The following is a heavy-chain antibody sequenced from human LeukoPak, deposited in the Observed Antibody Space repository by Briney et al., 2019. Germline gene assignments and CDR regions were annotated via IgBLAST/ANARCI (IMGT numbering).Heavy chain of an antibody. J-gene: IGHJ4*02. CDR2: IRSKAYGGTT. CDR3: TKVQDRYYYDSSGYYPDY. CDR1: GFTFGHYA. V-gene: IGHV3-49*04. D-gene: IGHD3-22*01. Sequence: GRSLRLSCTASGFTFGHYAMSWVRQAPGKGLEWVGFIRSKAYGGTTEYAASVKGRFTISRDDSKSIAYLQMNSLKTEDTAVYYCTKVQDRYYYDSSGYYPDYWGQGTLVTVSS.